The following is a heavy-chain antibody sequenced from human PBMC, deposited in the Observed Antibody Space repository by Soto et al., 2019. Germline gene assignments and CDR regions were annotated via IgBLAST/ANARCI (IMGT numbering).Heavy chain of an antibody. CDR1: GGGNLRDYR. D-gene: IGHD2-21*01. V-gene: IGHV1-69*01. J-gene: IGHJ4*02. Sequence: QVQLVQSGAEVKEPGSSVKVSCKASGGGNLRDYRTTWVRRAPGQGLEWMGGIIPKLGSANYAQNFQGRVTITADESTNTVYIELRSLRSDDTAVYYCARGGDVYNFGAVYWGQGTPVTVSS. CDR3: ARGGDVYNFGAVY. CDR2: IIPKLGSA.